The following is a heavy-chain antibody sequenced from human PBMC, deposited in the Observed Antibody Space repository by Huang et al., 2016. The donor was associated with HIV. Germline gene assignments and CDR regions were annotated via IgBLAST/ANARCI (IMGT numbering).Heavy chain of an antibody. J-gene: IGHJ5*02. CDR2: ISYDGRSD. CDR1: GFIFSNFV. Sequence: QVQLVESGGGVVQPGTSLRLSCAASGFIFSNFVMHWVGQATGKGLGSVAVISYDGRSDRYSDAVKGRFTISRDNDKNTLSLEMNRLRNDDTAVYYCAKESRWFSDFDQWGQGTLVTVSS. D-gene: IGHD2-15*01. V-gene: IGHV3-30*18. CDR3: AKESRWFSDFDQ.